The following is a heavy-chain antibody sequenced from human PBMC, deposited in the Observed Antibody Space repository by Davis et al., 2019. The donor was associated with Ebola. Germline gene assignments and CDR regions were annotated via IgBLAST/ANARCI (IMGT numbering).Heavy chain of an antibody. V-gene: IGHV4-39*07. J-gene: IGHJ4*02. CDR1: GGSISSGGYY. CDR2: INHSGST. CDR3: ARAGVGGDYQLTV. D-gene: IGHD4-17*01. Sequence: SETLSLTCTVSGGSISSGGYYWSWIRQPPGKGLVWIGEINHSGSTNYNPSLKSRITISVDTSKNQFSLKLSSVTPEDTAVYYCARAGVGGDYQLTVWGQGTLVTVSS.